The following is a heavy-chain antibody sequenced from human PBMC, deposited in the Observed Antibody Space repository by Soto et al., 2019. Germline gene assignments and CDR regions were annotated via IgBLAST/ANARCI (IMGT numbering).Heavy chain of an antibody. D-gene: IGHD5-12*01. CDR2: IKQDGSEK. V-gene: IGHV3-7*03. Sequence: GSVRLSCAASGFTFSSYWMSWVRQAPGKGLEWVANIKQDGSEKYYVDSVKGRFTISRDNAKNSLYLQMNSLRAEDTAVYYCARVGIVATITYYYGMDVWGQGTTVTVSS. CDR1: GFTFSSYW. J-gene: IGHJ6*02. CDR3: ARVGIVATITYYYGMDV.